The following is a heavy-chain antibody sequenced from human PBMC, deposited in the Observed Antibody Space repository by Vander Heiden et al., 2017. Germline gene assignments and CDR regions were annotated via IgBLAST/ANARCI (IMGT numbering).Heavy chain of an antibody. Sequence: EVQQVGTGGGLVKPGGYLRLTRAASRFTFSSYSMNWVRQAPGKGLEWVSSISSSSSYIYYGDSVKGRFTISRDNAKNSLYLQMNSLRAEDTAVYYCARDLEQWLPLSWGQGTLVTVSS. J-gene: IGHJ5*02. D-gene: IGHD6-19*01. CDR3: ARDLEQWLPLS. V-gene: IGHV3-21*01. CDR2: ISSSSSYI. CDR1: RFTFSSYS.